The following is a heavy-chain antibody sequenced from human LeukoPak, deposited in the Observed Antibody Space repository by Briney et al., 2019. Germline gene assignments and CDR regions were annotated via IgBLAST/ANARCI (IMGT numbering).Heavy chain of an antibody. D-gene: IGHD3-22*01. CDR3: ARGLGSYDSSELTWPMISL. CDR2: MNPDSGDT. CDR1: GYTFTSYD. V-gene: IGHV1-8*01. Sequence: GASVKVSCKASGYTFTSYDINWVRQATGHGLEWMGWMNPDSGDTAYAQKFQGRITMTRSTSITTAYMELSSLRSEDTAVYYCARGLGSYDSSELTWPMISLWGQGTQVTVSS. J-gene: IGHJ4*02.